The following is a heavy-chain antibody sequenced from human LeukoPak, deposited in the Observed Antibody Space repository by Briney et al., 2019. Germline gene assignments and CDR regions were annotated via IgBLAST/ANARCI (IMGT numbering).Heavy chain of an antibody. CDR2: ISGSGGST. CDR3: AKDDLTWELADLTPFDY. CDR1: GFTFSSYA. J-gene: IGHJ4*02. Sequence: GGSLRLSCAASGFTFSSYAMSWVRQAPGKGLEWVSAISGSGGSTYYGDSVKGRFTISRDNSKNTLYLQMNSLRAEDTAVYYCAKDDLTWELADLTPFDYWGQGTLVTVSS. V-gene: IGHV3-23*01. D-gene: IGHD1-26*01.